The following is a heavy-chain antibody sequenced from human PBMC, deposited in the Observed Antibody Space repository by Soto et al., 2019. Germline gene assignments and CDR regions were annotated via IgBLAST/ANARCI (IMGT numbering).Heavy chain of an antibody. D-gene: IGHD5-12*01. CDR3: AREGRVATFDY. V-gene: IGHV4-61*01. CDR2: IYNSGNT. CDR1: GGSVSSGSYF. Sequence: SETLSLTCNVSGGSVSSGSYFWSWIRQPPGKGLEWIGYIYNSGNTKYNPSLKSRVTISADTSKNLFSLKLSSVTAADTAVYYCAREGRVATFDYWGQGSLVTVS. J-gene: IGHJ4*02.